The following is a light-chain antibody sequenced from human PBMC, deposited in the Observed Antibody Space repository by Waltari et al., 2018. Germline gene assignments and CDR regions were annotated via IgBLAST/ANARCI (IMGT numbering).Light chain of an antibody. CDR2: GAA. CDR3: QQYGGSRWT. Sequence: EIELTQSPGTLPWSPGEIATLSSRASRSGGSTHLMWYQQKPGQAPRLVIYGAASRATGVPHRFSGSGYATDFTLAISRLGPEDLAVYYRQQYGGSRWTFGQGTKVEV. V-gene: IGKV3-20*01. J-gene: IGKJ1*01. CDR1: RSGGSTH.